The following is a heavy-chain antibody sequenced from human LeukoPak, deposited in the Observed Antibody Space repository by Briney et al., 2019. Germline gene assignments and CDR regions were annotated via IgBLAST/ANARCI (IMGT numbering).Heavy chain of an antibody. Sequence: GGSLRLSCAASGFTFSSYSMNWVRQAPGKGLEWVSSISSSSSYIYYADSVKGRFTISRDNAKNSLYLQMNSLRAEDTAVYYCARGEMVAATAYFDYWGQGTLATVSS. J-gene: IGHJ4*02. D-gene: IGHD2-15*01. CDR2: ISSSSSYI. V-gene: IGHV3-21*01. CDR1: GFTFSSYS. CDR3: ARGEMVAATAYFDY.